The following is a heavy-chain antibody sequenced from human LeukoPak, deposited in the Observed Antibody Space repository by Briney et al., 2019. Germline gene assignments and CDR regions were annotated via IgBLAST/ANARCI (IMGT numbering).Heavy chain of an antibody. CDR2: IYYSGST. Sequence: SETLSLTCTVSGGSISSSSYYWGWIRQPPGKGLEWIGSIYYSGSTYYNPSLKSRVTISVDTSKNQFSLKLSSVTAADTAVYYCARGRGLRFLESRNWFDPWGQGTLVTVSS. J-gene: IGHJ5*02. CDR1: GGSISSSSYY. D-gene: IGHD3-3*01. CDR3: ARGRGLRFLESRNWFDP. V-gene: IGHV4-39*01.